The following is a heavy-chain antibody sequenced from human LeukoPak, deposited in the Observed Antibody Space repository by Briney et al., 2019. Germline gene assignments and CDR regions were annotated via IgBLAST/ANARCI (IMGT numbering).Heavy chain of an antibody. J-gene: IGHJ4*02. CDR1: GFTFSSYS. Sequence: TGGSLRLSCAASGFTFSSYSMNWVRQAPGKGLEWVSYISSSSSTMYYADSVKGRFTISRDNAKNSLYLQMNSLRDEDTAVYYCARVSGSSVLEWLLDWGRGTLVTVSP. CDR2: ISSSSSTM. V-gene: IGHV3-48*02. CDR3: ARVSGSSVLEWLLD. D-gene: IGHD3-3*01.